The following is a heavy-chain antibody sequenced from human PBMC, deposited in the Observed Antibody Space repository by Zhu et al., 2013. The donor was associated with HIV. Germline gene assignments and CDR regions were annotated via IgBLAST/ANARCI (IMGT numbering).Heavy chain of an antibody. V-gene: IGHV4-31*03. D-gene: IGHD5-12*01. Sequence: QVQLQESGPGLVKPSETLSLTCTVSGGSVSSGSYYWSWIRQPPGKGLEWIGYIYYSGSTYYNPSLKSRVTISVDTSKNQFSLKLSSVAAADTAVYYCARAEVLRLRGWFDPWGQGTLVTVSS. CDR1: GGSVSSGSYY. J-gene: IGHJ5*02. CDR2: IYYSGST. CDR3: ARAEVLRLRGWFDP.